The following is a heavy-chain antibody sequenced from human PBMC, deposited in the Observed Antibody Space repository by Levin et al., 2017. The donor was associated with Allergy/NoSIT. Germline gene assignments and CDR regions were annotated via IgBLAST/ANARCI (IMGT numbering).Heavy chain of an antibody. J-gene: IGHJ2*01. CDR2: IYYSGST. CDR1: GGSISSYY. V-gene: IGHV4-59*01. Sequence: SQTLSLTCTVSGGSISSYYWSWIRQPPGKGLEWIGYIYYSGSTNYNPSLKSRVTISVDTSKNQFSLKLSSVTAADTAVYYCARGYSTLDWYFDLWGRGTLVTVSS. CDR3: ARGYSTLDWYFDL. D-gene: IGHD6-13*01.